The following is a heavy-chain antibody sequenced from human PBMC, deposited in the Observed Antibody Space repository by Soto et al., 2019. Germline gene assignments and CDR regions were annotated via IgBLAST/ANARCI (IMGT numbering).Heavy chain of an antibody. Sequence: SGPTLVNPTQTLTLTCTFSGFSLSTNGVGVGWIRQPPGKALEWLGLIFWDDDKRYNPSLKTRLTITKDTSKNQVVLTMTNMDLVDTATYFCARPPAVTDQKWSAFEIWGQGARVTVSS. CDR1: GFSLSTNGVG. CDR3: ARPPAVTDQKWSAFEI. D-gene: IGHD4-17*01. V-gene: IGHV2-5*02. J-gene: IGHJ3*02. CDR2: IFWDDDK.